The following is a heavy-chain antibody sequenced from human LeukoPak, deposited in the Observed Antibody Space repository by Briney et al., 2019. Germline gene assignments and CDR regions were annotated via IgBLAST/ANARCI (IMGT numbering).Heavy chain of an antibody. CDR3: ARGFWAGDILTGYYWMPPAPFDP. V-gene: IGHV1-18*04. CDR1: GYTFTSYG. CDR2: ISAYNGNT. J-gene: IGHJ5*02. D-gene: IGHD3-9*01. Sequence: ASVKVSCKSSGYTFTSYGISWVRQAPGQGLEWMGWISAYNGNTNYAHTLHGRVTITTDTSTSTAYMELSSLRSDDTAVYYCARGFWAGDILTGYYWMPPAPFDPWGQGTLVTVSS.